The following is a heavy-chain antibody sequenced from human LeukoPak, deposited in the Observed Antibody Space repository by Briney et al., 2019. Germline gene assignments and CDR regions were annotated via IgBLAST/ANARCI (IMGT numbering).Heavy chain of an antibody. D-gene: IGHD2-2*01. CDR2: ISWNSGSI. Sequence: GGSLRLSCAASGFTFDDYAMHWVRQAPGKGLEWVSGISWNSGSIGYADSVKGRFTISRDNAKNSLYLQMNSLSAEDTALYYCAKDMGYCSSTSCIDYYYYYGMDVWGQGTTVTVSS. CDR3: AKDMGYCSSTSCIDYYYYYGMDV. CDR1: GFTFDDYA. V-gene: IGHV3-9*01. J-gene: IGHJ6*02.